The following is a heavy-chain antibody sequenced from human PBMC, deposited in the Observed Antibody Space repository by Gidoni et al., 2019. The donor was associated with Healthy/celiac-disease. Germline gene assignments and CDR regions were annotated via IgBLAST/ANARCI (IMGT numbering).Heavy chain of an antibody. D-gene: IGHD1-26*01. V-gene: IGHV4-34*01. CDR1: GGSFSGYY. Sequence: QVQLQQWGAGLLKPSETLSLTCAVYGGSFSGYYWSWIRQPPGKGLEWIGEINHSGSTNYNPSLKSRVTISVDTSKNQFSLKLSSVTAADTAVYYCARGVGATIGYWGQGTLVTVSS. CDR3: ARGVGATIGY. J-gene: IGHJ4*02. CDR2: INHSGST.